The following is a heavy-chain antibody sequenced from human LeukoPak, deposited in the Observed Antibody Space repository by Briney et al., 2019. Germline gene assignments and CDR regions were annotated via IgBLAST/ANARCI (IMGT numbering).Heavy chain of an antibody. Sequence: GGSLRLSCAASGFSFVKSGMHWVRQAPGKGLEWVALISYDGNNRHYADSVEGRFTISRDDPKSTMYLQIDSLRPEDTAVYYCAKDNEICASSSCYSGYYAMDVWGQGTTVIVSS. CDR1: GFSFVKSG. V-gene: IGHV3-30*18. D-gene: IGHD2-2*01. CDR2: ISYDGNNR. J-gene: IGHJ6*02. CDR3: AKDNEICASSSCYSGYYAMDV.